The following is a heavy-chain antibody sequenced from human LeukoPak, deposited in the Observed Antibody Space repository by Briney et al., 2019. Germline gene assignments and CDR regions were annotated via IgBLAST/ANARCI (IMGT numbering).Heavy chain of an antibody. V-gene: IGHV4-4*07. D-gene: IGHD3-10*01. CDR2: ICTSGNT. CDR1: GVSISTYY. J-gene: IGHJ6*03. CDR3: ARGRGHMDV. Sequence: SETLSLTCTVSGVSISTYYWSWIRQPAGKGLEWIGHICTSGNTNYNPSLKSRVTMSVDTSKNHFSLKLSSVTAADTAVYYCARGRGHMDVWGKGTTVTVSS.